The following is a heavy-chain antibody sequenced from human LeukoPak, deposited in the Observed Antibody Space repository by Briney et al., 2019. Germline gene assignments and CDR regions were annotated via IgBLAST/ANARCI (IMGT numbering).Heavy chain of an antibody. CDR2: ISYDGSNK. CDR1: GFTFSNYG. CDR3: AKQTYWYFDL. Sequence: SGRSLRLSCAASGFTFSNYGMHWVRQAPGKGLEWVAIISYDGSNKYYTDSVKGRFTISRDNSKNTLYLQINSLRAEDTAVYYCAKQTYWYFDLWGRGTLVTVSS. V-gene: IGHV3-30*18. J-gene: IGHJ2*01.